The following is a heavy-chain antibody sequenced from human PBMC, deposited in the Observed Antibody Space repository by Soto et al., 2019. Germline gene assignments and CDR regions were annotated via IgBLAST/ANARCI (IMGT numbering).Heavy chain of an antibody. Sequence: PSETLSLTCTVSGGSISSSSYYWGWICQPPGKGLEWIGSIYYSGSTYYNPSLKSRVTISVDTSKNQFSLKLSSVTAADTAVYYCARPVSGSVCFDPWGQGTLVTVSS. V-gene: IGHV4-39*01. CDR3: ARPVSGSVCFDP. J-gene: IGHJ5*02. D-gene: IGHD2-15*01. CDR2: IYYSGST. CDR1: GGSISSSSYY.